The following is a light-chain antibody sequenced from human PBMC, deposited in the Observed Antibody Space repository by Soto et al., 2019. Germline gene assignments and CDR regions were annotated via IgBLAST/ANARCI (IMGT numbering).Light chain of an antibody. CDR3: CSYAGSFAWV. CDR2: DVT. CDR1: SSDVGGYNY. J-gene: IGLJ3*02. V-gene: IGLV2-11*01. Sequence: QSALTQPRSVSGSPGQSVTISCTGTSSDVGGYNYVSWYQHHPGKAPKLMIYDVTIRPSGVPDRFSGSKSGNTASLTISGLQAEDEADYYCCSYAGSFAWVFGGGTKLTVL.